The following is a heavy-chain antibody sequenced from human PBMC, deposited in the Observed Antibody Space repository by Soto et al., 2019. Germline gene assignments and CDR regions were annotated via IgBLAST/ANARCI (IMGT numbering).Heavy chain of an antibody. CDR3: AKDKGPTDVYSFDY. CDR1: AFTFSSYG. J-gene: IGHJ4*02. Sequence: QVQLVESGGGVVQPGRSLRLSCADSAFTFSSYGMHWVRHAPGKGLEWVAVISYDGSNKYYADSVKGRFTISRDNSKNTLYLQMNSLRAEDTAVYYCAKDKGPTDVYSFDYWGQGTLVTVSS. V-gene: IGHV3-30*18. CDR2: ISYDGSNK.